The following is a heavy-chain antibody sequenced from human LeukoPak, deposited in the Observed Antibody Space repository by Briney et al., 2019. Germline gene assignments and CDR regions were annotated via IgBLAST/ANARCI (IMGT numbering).Heavy chain of an antibody. J-gene: IGHJ4*02. V-gene: IGHV3-7*01. CDR2: IKQDGSEK. CDR3: ATDLGSSRPNF. D-gene: IGHD6-13*01. Sequence: GGSLRLSCAASGFSFSTYWMTWVRQAPGKGLEWVANIKQDGSEKYYVDSAKGRFTISRDNAKNSLYLQMNSLTAEDTAVYYCATDLGSSRPNFWGQGILVTVSS. CDR1: GFSFSTYW.